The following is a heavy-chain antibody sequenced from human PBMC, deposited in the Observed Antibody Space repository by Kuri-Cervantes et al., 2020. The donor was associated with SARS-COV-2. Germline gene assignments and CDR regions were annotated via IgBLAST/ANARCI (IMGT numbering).Heavy chain of an antibody. V-gene: IGHV3-53*01. CDR3: ARGRYTNSWYYFDY. D-gene: IGHD6-13*01. CDR2: TYVHRT. Sequence: GGSLRLSCAASGFTVSDYYMTWVRQAPGKGLEWVSVTYVHRTEYADSVKGRFTISRDNSNNTVYLQMNSLRAEDAAVYYCARGRYTNSWYYFDYWGQGTLVTVSS. J-gene: IGHJ4*02. CDR1: GFTVSDYY.